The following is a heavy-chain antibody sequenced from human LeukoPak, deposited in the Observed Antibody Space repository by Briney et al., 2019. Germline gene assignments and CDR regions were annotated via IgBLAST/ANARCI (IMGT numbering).Heavy chain of an antibody. Sequence: ASVNVSCKASGYTFTSYDINWVRQATGQGLEWMGWMNPNSGNTGYAQKFQGWVTMTRDTSISTAYMELSRLRSDDTAVYYCARDQAPRYYYDSSGYYDAFDIWGQGTMVTVSS. CDR2: MNPNSGNT. D-gene: IGHD3-22*01. CDR3: ARDQAPRYYYDSSGYYDAFDI. J-gene: IGHJ3*02. V-gene: IGHV1-8*01. CDR1: GYTFTSYD.